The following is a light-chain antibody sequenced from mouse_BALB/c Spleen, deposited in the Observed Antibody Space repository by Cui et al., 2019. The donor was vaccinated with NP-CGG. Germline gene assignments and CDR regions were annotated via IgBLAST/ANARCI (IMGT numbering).Light chain of an antibody. Sequence: QAVLTQDSALTTYPGETVTLTCRSSTGAVTTSNYANWVQEKPDHLFTGLIGGTNNRAPGIPARFSGSLIGDKAALTITGAQTEDEAIYFCALWYSNHWVFGGGTKLTVL. V-gene: IGLV1*01. CDR2: GTN. J-gene: IGLJ1*01. CDR1: TGAVTTSNY. CDR3: ALWYSNHWV.